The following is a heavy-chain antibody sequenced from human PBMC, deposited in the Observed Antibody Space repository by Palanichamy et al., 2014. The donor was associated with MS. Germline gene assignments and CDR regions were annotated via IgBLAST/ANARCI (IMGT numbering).Heavy chain of an antibody. V-gene: IGHV3-23*01. CDR2: ISGSGGST. J-gene: IGHJ6*02. CDR3: AKDRLAAYYYYYGMDV. D-gene: IGHD3-9*01. Sequence: VSVISGSGGSTDYADSVKGRFTISRDNSKNTLYLQMNSLRAEDTAVYYCAKDRLAAYYYYYGMDVWGQGTTVTVSS.